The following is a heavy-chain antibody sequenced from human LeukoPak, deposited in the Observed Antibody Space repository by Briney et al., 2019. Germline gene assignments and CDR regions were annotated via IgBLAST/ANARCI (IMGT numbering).Heavy chain of an antibody. CDR1: GFTFSSYA. J-gene: IGHJ4*02. V-gene: IGHV3-23*01. D-gene: IGHD6-6*01. Sequence: GGSLRLSCAASGFTFSSYAMSWVRQAPGKGLEWVSAISGSGGNTYYADSVKGRFTISRDNSKNTLHLQMNSLRAEDTAVYYCAKWKYSNSGIDDYWGQGTLVTVSS. CDR2: ISGSGGNT. CDR3: AKWKYSNSGIDDY.